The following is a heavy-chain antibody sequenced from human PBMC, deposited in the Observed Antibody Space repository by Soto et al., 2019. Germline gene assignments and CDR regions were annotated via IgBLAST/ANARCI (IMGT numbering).Heavy chain of an antibody. CDR2: IIPIFGTA. D-gene: IGHD6-6*01. CDR3: ARGPEYSSSSAEYFQH. CDR1: AGTFSSYA. V-gene: IGHV1-69*12. J-gene: IGHJ1*01. Sequence: QVQLVQSGAEVKKPGSSVKVSCKASAGTFSSYAISWVRQSPGQGLEWMGGIIPIFGTANYAQKFQGRVTITADESTSTAYMELSSLRSEDTAVYYCARGPEYSSSSAEYFQHWGQGTLVTVSS.